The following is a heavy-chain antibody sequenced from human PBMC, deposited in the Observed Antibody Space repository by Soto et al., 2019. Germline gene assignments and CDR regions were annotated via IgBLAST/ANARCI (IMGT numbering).Heavy chain of an antibody. CDR3: SRGIAVAKNKKATPSYY. J-gene: IGHJ4*02. CDR1: GYTFTSYD. D-gene: IGHD6-19*01. Sequence: QVQLVQSGAEVKKPGASVKVSCKASGYTFTSYDINWVRQATGQGLEWMGWMNPNSGNTGYAQKFQGRVTMTRNTSISTAYMERSSLRSEDTAVYYCSRGIAVAKNKKATPSYYWGQGTLVTVSA. V-gene: IGHV1-8*01. CDR2: MNPNSGNT.